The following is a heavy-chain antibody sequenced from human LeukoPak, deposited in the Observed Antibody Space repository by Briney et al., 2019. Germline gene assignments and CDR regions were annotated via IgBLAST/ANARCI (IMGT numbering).Heavy chain of an antibody. D-gene: IGHD2-2*01. V-gene: IGHV4-38-2*02. CDR2: IYHSGST. CDR3: ARFDCSSTSCYYLPQNWFDP. CDR1: GYSISSGYY. J-gene: IGHJ5*02. Sequence: RASETLSLTCTVSGYSISSGYYWGWIRQPPGKGLEWIGSIYHSGSTYYNPSLKSRVTISVDTSKNQFSLKLSSVTAADTAVYYCARFDCSSTSCYYLPQNWFDPWGQGTLVTVSS.